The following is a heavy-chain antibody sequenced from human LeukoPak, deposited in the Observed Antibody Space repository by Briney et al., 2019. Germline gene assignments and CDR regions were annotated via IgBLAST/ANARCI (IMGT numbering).Heavy chain of an antibody. CDR3: ARSEGAYYDFWSGYYVH. J-gene: IGHJ4*02. Sequence: ASVKVSCKASGYTFTGYYMHWVRQAPGQGLEWIGRINPNSGGTNYAQKFQGRVTMTRDASISTAYMELSRLRSDDTAVYYCARSEGAYYDFWSGYYVHWGQGTLFTVSS. V-gene: IGHV1-2*06. CDR2: INPNSGGT. CDR1: GYTFTGYY. D-gene: IGHD3-3*01.